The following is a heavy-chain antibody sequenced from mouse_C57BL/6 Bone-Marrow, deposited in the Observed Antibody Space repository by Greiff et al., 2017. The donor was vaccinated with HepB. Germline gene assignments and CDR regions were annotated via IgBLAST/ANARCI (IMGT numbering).Heavy chain of an antibody. CDR1: GYSFTGYY. V-gene: IGHV1-42*01. J-gene: IGHJ3*01. D-gene: IGHD2-1*01. CDR3: AGDYCGSCFAY. Sequence: VQLKQSGPELVKPGASVKISCKASGYSFTGYYMNWVKQSPEKSLEWIGEINPRTGGTTYNQKFKAKATLTVDKSSSTAYMQLKSLTSEDSAVYYCAGDYCGSCFAYWGQGTLVTVSA. CDR2: INPRTGGT.